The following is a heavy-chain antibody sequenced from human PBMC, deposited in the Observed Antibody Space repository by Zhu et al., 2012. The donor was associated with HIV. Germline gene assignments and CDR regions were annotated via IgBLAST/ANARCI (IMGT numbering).Heavy chain of an antibody. Sequence: QVQLQQWGAGLLKSSETLSLTCAVYGGSFSDHYWSWIRQTPGKGLEWLGEINHSGSTNYDPSLKSRLIISVDTSKNQFSLRLSSVTAADTAVYYCARRAWYSSGWYTWYFDLWGRGTLVTVSS. CDR3: ARRAWYSSGWYTWYFDL. D-gene: IGHD6-19*01. J-gene: IGHJ2*01. CDR2: INHSGST. CDR1: GGSFSDHY. V-gene: IGHV4-34*01.